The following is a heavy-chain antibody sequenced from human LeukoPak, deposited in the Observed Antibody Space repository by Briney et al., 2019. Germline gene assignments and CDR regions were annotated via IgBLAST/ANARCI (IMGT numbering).Heavy chain of an antibody. J-gene: IGHJ4*02. CDR1: GFTFSSYW. D-gene: IGHD6-19*01. Sequence: GGSLTLSCAASGFTFSSYWMCWVRQAPGKGLEWVANIKQDGSEKYYVGSVRGRFTISRDNAKNSLYLQMNSLRAEDTAVYYCARDEHQYFHASSGRFDYWGQGILVTVSS. CDR2: IKQDGSEK. V-gene: IGHV3-7*04. CDR3: ARDEHQYFHASSGRFDY.